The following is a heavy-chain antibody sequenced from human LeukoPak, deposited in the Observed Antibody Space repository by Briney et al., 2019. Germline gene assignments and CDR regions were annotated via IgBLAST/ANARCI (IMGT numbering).Heavy chain of an antibody. CDR3: ARWDGYSSSPDY. Sequence: ASVKVSCKASGYTFTGFYMHWVRQAPGQGLEWMGWINPNSADTDYAQKFLGRVTTTRDMSISTIYMELTRLRSDDTALYYCARWDGYSSSPDYWGQGTLVTVSS. CDR1: GYTFTGFY. CDR2: INPNSADT. J-gene: IGHJ4*02. V-gene: IGHV1-2*02. D-gene: IGHD6-13*01.